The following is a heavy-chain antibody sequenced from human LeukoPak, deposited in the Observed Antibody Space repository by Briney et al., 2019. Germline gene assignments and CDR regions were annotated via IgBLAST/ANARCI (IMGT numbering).Heavy chain of an antibody. CDR1: GGSISSSSYY. CDR3: ARAPPLLLWFGELLEGDYFDY. Sequence: SETLSLTCTVSGGSISSSSYYWGWIRQPPGKGLEWIGSIYYSGSTYYNPSLKSRVTISVDTSKNQFSLKLSSVTAADTAVYYCARAPPLLLWFGELLEGDYFDYWGQGTLVTVSS. V-gene: IGHV4-39*07. CDR2: IYYSGST. J-gene: IGHJ4*02. D-gene: IGHD3-10*01.